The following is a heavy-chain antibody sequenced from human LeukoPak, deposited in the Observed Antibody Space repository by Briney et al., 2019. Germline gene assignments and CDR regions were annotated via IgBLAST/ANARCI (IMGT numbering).Heavy chain of an antibody. CDR3: ARVSLVRGAPDYYFDY. Sequence: ETLSLTCTVSGGSISSYYWSWIRQPPGKGLEWIGYIYYSGSTNYNPSLKSRVTISVDTSKNQFSLKLSSVTAADTAVYYCARVSLVRGAPDYYFDYWGQGTLVTVSS. D-gene: IGHD3-10*01. J-gene: IGHJ4*02. CDR1: GGSISSYY. CDR2: IYYSGST. V-gene: IGHV4-59*12.